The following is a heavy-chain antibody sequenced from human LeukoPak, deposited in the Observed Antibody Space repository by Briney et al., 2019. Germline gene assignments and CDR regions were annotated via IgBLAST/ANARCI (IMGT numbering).Heavy chain of an antibody. Sequence: GASVKVSCKASGGTFSSYAISWVRQAPGQGLEWMGGTIPIFGTANYAQKFQGRVTITADESTSTAYMELSGLRSEDTAVYYCARDHGVATLFDYWGQGTLVTVSS. D-gene: IGHD5-12*01. CDR3: ARDHGVATLFDY. CDR1: GGTFSSYA. J-gene: IGHJ4*02. V-gene: IGHV1-69*13. CDR2: TIPIFGTA.